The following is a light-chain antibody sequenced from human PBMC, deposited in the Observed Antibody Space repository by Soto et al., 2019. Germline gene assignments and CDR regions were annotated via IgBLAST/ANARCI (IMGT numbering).Light chain of an antibody. CDR3: QQRTNWPLGLT. J-gene: IGKJ3*01. Sequence: EIVLTQSPATLSLSPGERATLSCRASQSVDDYLAWYQQKPGQAPRLLIYDASNRATGIPARFSGSGSGTDITLTINSLEPEDSAVYYCQQRTNWPLGLTFGPGTEVDIK. CDR2: DAS. CDR1: QSVDDY. V-gene: IGKV3-11*01.